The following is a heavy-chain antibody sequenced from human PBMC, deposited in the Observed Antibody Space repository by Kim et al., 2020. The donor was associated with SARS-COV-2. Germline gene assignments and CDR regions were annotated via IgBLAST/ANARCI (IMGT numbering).Heavy chain of an antibody. D-gene: IGHD3-22*01. V-gene: IGHV3-23*01. J-gene: IGHJ4*02. Sequence: GGSLRLSCAASGFTFNSYAMSWVRQAPGKGLEWVSGISGSGGSTFYADSVTDRITISRDNSKNTLYLQMNSLRAEDTAVYFCARDVWGGQRVVVVISRFDFWGQGTLVTVSS. CDR3: ARDVWGGQRVVVVISRFDF. CDR2: ISGSGGST. CDR1: GFTFNSYA.